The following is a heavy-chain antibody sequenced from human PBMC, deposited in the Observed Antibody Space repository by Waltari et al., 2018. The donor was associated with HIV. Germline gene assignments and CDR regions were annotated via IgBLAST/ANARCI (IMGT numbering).Heavy chain of an antibody. CDR2: IWYDGGIK. CDR3: ARGSPGSRFSGSDYDY. V-gene: IGHV3-33*01. CDR1: GLRCSDCG. D-gene: IGHD1-26*01. Sequence: QEPLVESGGGVVQPGRSLSLSCRACGLRCSDCGVHWVRQAPGKGLEWVAVIWYDGGIKYYAESVKGRFIVSRDNSKNILYLEMNSLSAEDTGFYYCARGSPGSRFSGSDYDYWGQGTLVTVSS. J-gene: IGHJ4*02.